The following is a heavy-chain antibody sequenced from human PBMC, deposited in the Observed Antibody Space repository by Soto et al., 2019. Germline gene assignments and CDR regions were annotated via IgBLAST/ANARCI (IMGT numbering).Heavy chain of an antibody. CDR3: ARVPRYSYVIVSVPAVMFDDRFDP. J-gene: IGHJ5*02. CDR2: INAGNGNT. D-gene: IGHD2-2*01. V-gene: IGHV1-3*01. Sequence: GASVKVSCKASGYTFTSYAMHWVRQAPGQRLEWMGWINAGNGNTKYSQKFQGRVTITRDTSASTAYMELSSLRSEDTAVYYCARVPRYSYVIVSVPAVMFDDRFDPWGQGTLVTVSS. CDR1: GYTFTSYA.